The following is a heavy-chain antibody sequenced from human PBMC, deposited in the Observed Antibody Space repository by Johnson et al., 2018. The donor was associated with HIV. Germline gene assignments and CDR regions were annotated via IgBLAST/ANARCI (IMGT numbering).Heavy chain of an antibody. CDR2: ISWNSGSI. V-gene: IGHV3-9*01. J-gene: IGHJ3*02. D-gene: IGHD1-7*01. CDR1: GFTFDDYA. Sequence: VQLVESGGGLVQPGRSLRLSCAASGFTFDDYAMHWVRQAPGKGLEWVSGISWNSGSIGYADSVKGRFTISRDNAKNSLYLQINSLRAEDTAVYYCARDWELGAFDIWGQGTMVTVSS. CDR3: ARDWELGAFDI.